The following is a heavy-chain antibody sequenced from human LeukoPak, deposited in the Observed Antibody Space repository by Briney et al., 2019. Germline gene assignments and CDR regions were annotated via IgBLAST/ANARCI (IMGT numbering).Heavy chain of an antibody. CDR2: IYYSGNP. D-gene: IGHD3/OR15-3a*01. V-gene: IGHV4-39*01. CDR1: GGSISSKPYY. J-gene: IGHJ4*02. CDR3: ATQLDSTGYNTGFITN. Sequence: SQTLSLTCSVSGGSISSKPYYWGWIRQSPGKGLQWVGSIYYSGNPFYNPSLKSRATLYVDTSKNQFSLRLDSVTAADTALYYCATQLDSTGYNTGFITNWGPERLVTVSS.